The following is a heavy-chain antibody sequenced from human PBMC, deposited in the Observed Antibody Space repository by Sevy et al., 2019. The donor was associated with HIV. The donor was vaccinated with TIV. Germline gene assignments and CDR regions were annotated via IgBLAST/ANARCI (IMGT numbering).Heavy chain of an antibody. J-gene: IGHJ6*02. Sequence: ASVKVSCKASGYTFTGYYMHWVRQAPGQGLEWMGRINPNSGGTNYAQKFQGRVTMTRDTSISTAYMELCRLRSDDTAVYYCARNIVVVPAAIQPGRAYGMDVWDQGTTVTVSS. CDR3: ARNIVVVPAAIQPGRAYGMDV. D-gene: IGHD2-2*01. V-gene: IGHV1-2*06. CDR1: GYTFTGYY. CDR2: INPNSGGT.